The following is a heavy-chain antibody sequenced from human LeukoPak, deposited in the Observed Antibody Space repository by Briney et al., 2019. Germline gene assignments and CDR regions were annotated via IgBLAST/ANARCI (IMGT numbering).Heavy chain of an antibody. CDR2: VYYTGST. Sequence: PSETLSLTCTVSGGSISSYYWSWIRQPPGKGLEWIGYVYYTGSTNYNPSLKSRVTISVDTSKNQFSLKLSSVTAADTAVYYCARDLSSSWSHYYYYYMDVWGKGTTVTVSS. CDR1: GGSISSYY. D-gene: IGHD6-13*01. J-gene: IGHJ6*03. V-gene: IGHV4-59*12. CDR3: ARDLSSSWSHYYYYYMDV.